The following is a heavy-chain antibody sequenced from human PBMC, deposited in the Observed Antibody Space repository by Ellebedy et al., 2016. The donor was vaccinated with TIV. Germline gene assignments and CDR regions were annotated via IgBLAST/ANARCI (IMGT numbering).Heavy chain of an antibody. CDR1: GFTFSTYA. CDR2: IWYDGGQK. CDR3: VRDGNTYGSAPFEYFHH. J-gene: IGHJ1*01. Sequence: GESLKISXAASGFTFSTYALHWVRQAPGKGLEWVALIWYDGGQKYYAESVTGRFTISRDNSKNTLYLQMNSLRVEDTALYFCVRDGNTYGSAPFEYFHHWGQGTLVTVSS. D-gene: IGHD3-10*01. V-gene: IGHV3-33*01.